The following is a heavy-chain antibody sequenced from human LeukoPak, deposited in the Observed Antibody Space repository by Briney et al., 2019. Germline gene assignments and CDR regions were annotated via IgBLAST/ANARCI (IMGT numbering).Heavy chain of an antibody. CDR1: GFTFSSYA. D-gene: IGHD3-10*01. CDR2: ISYDGSNK. Sequence: PGGSLRLSCAASGFTFSSYAMHWVRQAPGKGLEWVAVISYDGSNKYYADSVNGRFTISRDNSKNTLYLQMNSLRAEDTAVYYCARALIPTSSITIHYYYYYGMDVWGQGTTVTVSS. CDR3: ARALIPTSSITIHYYYYYGMDV. J-gene: IGHJ6*02. V-gene: IGHV3-30*04.